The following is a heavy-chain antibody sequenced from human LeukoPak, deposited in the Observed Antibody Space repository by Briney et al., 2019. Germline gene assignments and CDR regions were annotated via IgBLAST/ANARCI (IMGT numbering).Heavy chain of an antibody. CDR3: ARVMTALTGFDF. CDR2: IYPGDADT. Sequence: GESLKISCKGSGYTFTTYWIGWVRQMPGKGLEWMGIIYPGDADTRYSPSFQGQVTISADKSITTAYLQWSSLKASDTAMYYCARVMTALTGFDFWGQGTLVTVSS. J-gene: IGHJ4*02. CDR1: GYTFTTYW. V-gene: IGHV5-51*01. D-gene: IGHD2-21*02.